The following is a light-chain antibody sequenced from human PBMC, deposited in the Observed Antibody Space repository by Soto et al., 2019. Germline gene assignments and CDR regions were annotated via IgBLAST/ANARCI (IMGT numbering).Light chain of an antibody. Sequence: DIQMTQSPSSLSASVGDRVTIACQASQDIRNFLHWYQQKPGKAPKLLIYDAFNLVIGVPSRFSGSGSGTDFTLTITGLQPEDIATYYCQQYDNLPLTFGGGTKVEIK. CDR1: QDIRNF. CDR3: QQYDNLPLT. V-gene: IGKV1-33*01. CDR2: DAF. J-gene: IGKJ4*01.